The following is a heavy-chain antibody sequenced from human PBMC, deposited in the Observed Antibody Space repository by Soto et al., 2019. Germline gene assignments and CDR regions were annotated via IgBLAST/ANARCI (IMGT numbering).Heavy chain of an antibody. CDR2: ISSNGGST. Sequence: EVQLVESGGGLVQPGGSLRLSCAASGFTFSSYAMHWVRQAPGKGLEYVSAISSNGGSTYYANSVKGRFTISRDNSKNTLYLQMGSLRAEDMAVYYCARGHTYSTSWYINNWFDPWGQGTLVTVSS. CDR1: GFTFSSYA. V-gene: IGHV3-64*01. D-gene: IGHD6-13*01. CDR3: ARGHTYSTSWYINNWFDP. J-gene: IGHJ5*02.